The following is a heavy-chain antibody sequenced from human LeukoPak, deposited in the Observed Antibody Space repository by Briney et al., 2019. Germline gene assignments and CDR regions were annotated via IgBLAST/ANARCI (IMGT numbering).Heavy chain of an antibody. CDR2: ISGSGGST. V-gene: IGHV3-23*01. CDR3: AKGHFEMTP. CDR1: GFTFHNYG. Sequence: GGSLRLSCAASGFTFHNYGMSWVRQVPGKGLEWVSAISGSGGSTYYADSVKGRFTISRDNSKNTLYLQMNSLRAEDTAVYYCAKGHFEMTPWGQGTLVTVSS. D-gene: IGHD3-3*02. J-gene: IGHJ4*02.